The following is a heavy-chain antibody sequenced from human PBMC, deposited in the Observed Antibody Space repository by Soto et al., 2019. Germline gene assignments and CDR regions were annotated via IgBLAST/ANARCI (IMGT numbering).Heavy chain of an antibody. CDR1: GFTFSSYA. V-gene: IGHV3-23*01. Sequence: GESLKISCAASGFTFSSYAMSWVRQAPGKGLEWVSAISGSGGSTYYADSVKGRFTISRDNSKNTLYLQMNSLRAEDTAVYYCAKTFRRRFGELDYWGQGTLVTDSS. D-gene: IGHD3-10*01. CDR2: ISGSGGST. J-gene: IGHJ4*02. CDR3: AKTFRRRFGELDY.